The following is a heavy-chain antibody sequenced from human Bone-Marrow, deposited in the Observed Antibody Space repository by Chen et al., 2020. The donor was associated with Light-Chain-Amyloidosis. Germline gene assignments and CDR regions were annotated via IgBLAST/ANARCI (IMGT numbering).Heavy chain of an antibody. CDR2: ISWNSGIM. J-gene: IGHJ6*03. Sequence: EAQLVESGGGLVQPGRSLRPSCAASGFTFDGFAMPWVRQAPGKGLGWVSGISWNSGIMGYAESVRGRFNISRDNAKNSLDLQMNSLRPEDTALYYCVKSFAPHWYYMDVWGKGTSVTVSS. CDR1: GFTFDGFA. V-gene: IGHV3-9*01. D-gene: IGHD1-1*01. CDR3: VKSFAPHWYYMDV.